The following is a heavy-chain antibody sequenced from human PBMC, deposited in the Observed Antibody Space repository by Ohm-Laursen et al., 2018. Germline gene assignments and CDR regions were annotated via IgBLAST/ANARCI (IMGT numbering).Heavy chain of an antibody. J-gene: IGHJ3*02. V-gene: IGHV3-15*01. CDR3: ATGLPADDAFNI. CDR1: GFTFSNAW. CDR2: IKRKADGETT. Sequence: PRLSCSASGFTFSNAWMSWVRQAPGKRLEWVGRIKRKADGETTDYAAPVKDRLTISRDDSKTTLYLQMNSLKTEDTAVYYCATGLPADDAFNIWGQGTMVTVSS.